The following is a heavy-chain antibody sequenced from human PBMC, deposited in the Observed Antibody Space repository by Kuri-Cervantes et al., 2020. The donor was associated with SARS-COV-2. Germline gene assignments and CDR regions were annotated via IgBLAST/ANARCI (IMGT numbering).Heavy chain of an antibody. CDR3: ARDGIRWFRFQH. CDR1: GFTFSSYD. CDR2: IGTAGDP. Sequence: GESLKISCAASGFTFSSYDMHWVRQATGKGLEWVSAIGTAGDPYYPGSVKGRFTISRENAKNSLYLQMNSLRAEDTAVYYCARDGIRWFRFQHWGQGTLVTVSS. J-gene: IGHJ1*01. V-gene: IGHV3-13*05. D-gene: IGHD4-23*01.